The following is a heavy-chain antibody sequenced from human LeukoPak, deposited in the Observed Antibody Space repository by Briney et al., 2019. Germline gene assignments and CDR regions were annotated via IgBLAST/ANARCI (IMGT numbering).Heavy chain of an antibody. CDR3: AKGSGGYYYVPFDY. J-gene: IGHJ4*02. D-gene: IGHD3-22*01. CDR2: ISGSGGST. V-gene: IGHV3-23*01. CDR1: GFTFSSYA. Sequence: GGSLRLSCAASGFTFSSYAMSWVRQAPGKGLEWVSAISGSGGSTYYADSVKGRFTISRDNSRNTLYLQMNSLRAEDTAVYYCAKGSGGYYYVPFDYWGQGTLVTVSS.